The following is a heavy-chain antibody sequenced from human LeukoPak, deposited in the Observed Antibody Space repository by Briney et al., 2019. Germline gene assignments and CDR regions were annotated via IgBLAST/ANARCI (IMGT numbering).Heavy chain of an antibody. CDR2: IWTDGSAK. D-gene: IGHD1-26*01. Sequence: PGRSLTLSCAASGFTFSSNGMHWVRQAPGKGLEWVAVIWTDGSAKYYADSVKGRFTIPRDNSQNTLFLQMNSLSAEDTAVYYCARRSSGTSAFDIWGQGTLVTVSS. CDR1: GFTFSSNG. CDR3: ARRSSGTSAFDI. J-gene: IGHJ3*02. V-gene: IGHV3-33*01.